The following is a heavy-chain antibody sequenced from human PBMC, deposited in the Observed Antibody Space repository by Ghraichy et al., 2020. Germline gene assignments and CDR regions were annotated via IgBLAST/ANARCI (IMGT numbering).Heavy chain of an antibody. CDR2: IRYDGSNK. Sequence: GGYLRLSCAASGFTFSSYGMHWVRQAPGKGLEWVAFIRYDGSNKYYADSVKGRFTISRDNSKNTLYLQMNSLRAEDTAVYYCAKLSIAVAGELSLDPWGQGTLVTVSS. CDR1: GFTFSSYG. V-gene: IGHV3-30*02. J-gene: IGHJ5*02. D-gene: IGHD6-19*01. CDR3: AKLSIAVAGELSLDP.